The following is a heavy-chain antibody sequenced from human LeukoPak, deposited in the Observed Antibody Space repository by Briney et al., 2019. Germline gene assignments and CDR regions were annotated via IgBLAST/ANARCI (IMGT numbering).Heavy chain of an antibody. J-gene: IGHJ4*02. Sequence: PGRSLRLSCAASGFTFSSYAMHWVRQAPGKGLEWVSVISYDGSNKYYADSVKGRFTISRDNSKNTLYLQMNSLRAEDTAVYYCARGESFFDYWGQGTLVTVSS. CDR2: ISYDGSNK. V-gene: IGHV3-30-3*01. CDR3: ARGESFFDY. CDR1: GFTFSSYA.